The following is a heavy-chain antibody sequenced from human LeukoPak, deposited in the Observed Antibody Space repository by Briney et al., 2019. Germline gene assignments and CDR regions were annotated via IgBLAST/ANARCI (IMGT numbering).Heavy chain of an antibody. D-gene: IGHD1-20*01. V-gene: IGHV4-34*01. Sequence: SETLSLTCAVYGGSCSGYYWSWIRQPPGKGLEWIGEINHSGSTNYNPSLKSRITISVDTSKNQFSLKLSSVTAADTAVYYCARGKTWIAGAALDYWGQGTLVTVSS. CDR3: ARGKTWIAGAALDY. J-gene: IGHJ4*02. CDR1: GGSCSGYY. CDR2: INHSGST.